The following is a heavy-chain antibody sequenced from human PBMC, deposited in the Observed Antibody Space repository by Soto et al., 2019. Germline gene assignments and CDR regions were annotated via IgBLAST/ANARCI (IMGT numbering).Heavy chain of an antibody. CDR2: IGGSGGNT. V-gene: IGHV3-23*01. D-gene: IGHD4-4*01. J-gene: IGHJ4*02. Sequence: EVQLLESGGGLVQPGGSLRLSCAASGFIFNAYAMTWVRQAPGKGLEWVSAIGGSGGNTYYAASVKGRFTISRDNSKDTVDLEMNRLRVDDTALYFCARVASDYINSADHWGQGILVTVSS. CDR1: GFIFNAYA. CDR3: ARVASDYINSADH.